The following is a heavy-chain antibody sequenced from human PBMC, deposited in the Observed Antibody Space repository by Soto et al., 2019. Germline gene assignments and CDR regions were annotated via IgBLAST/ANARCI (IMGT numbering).Heavy chain of an antibody. Sequence: VASVKVSCKVSGYTLTELSMHWVRQAPGKGLEWMGGFDPEDGETIYAQKFQGRVTFTRDTSANTGYMELRGLKPEDTAVYFCARDNQFLDKLLTSYFDFWGQGTQVTVSS. V-gene: IGHV1-24*01. CDR3: ARDNQFLDKLLTSYFDF. J-gene: IGHJ4*02. CDR1: GYTLTELS. D-gene: IGHD1-1*01. CDR2: FDPEDGET.